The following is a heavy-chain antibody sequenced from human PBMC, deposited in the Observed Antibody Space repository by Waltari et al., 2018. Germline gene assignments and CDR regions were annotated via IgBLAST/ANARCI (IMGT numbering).Heavy chain of an antibody. Sequence: EVQLVESGGGLVQPGGSLRLSCAASGFTFSSYWMSWVRPAPGKGLEWVANIKQDGSEKYYVDSGKGRFTISRDNAKNSLYLQMNSLRAEDTAVYYCARDKLYDILTGYSKDAFDIWGQGTMVTVSS. CDR2: IKQDGSEK. CDR1: GFTFSSYW. V-gene: IGHV3-7*01. J-gene: IGHJ3*02. CDR3: ARDKLYDILTGYSKDAFDI. D-gene: IGHD3-9*01.